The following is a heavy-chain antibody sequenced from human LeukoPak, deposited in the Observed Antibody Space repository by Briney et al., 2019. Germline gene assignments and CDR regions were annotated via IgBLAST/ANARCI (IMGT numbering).Heavy chain of an antibody. J-gene: IGHJ4*02. Sequence: GGSLRLSCAASGFTFINYAMSWVRQAPGKGLEWVSGISGSGSGTYYADSVKGRFTISRDNSKNTLYLQMNSLRAEDTAVYYCAKRGDRSGWSYYFDYWGQGTLVTVSS. D-gene: IGHD6-19*01. CDR1: GFTFINYA. V-gene: IGHV3-23*01. CDR3: AKRGDRSGWSYYFDY. CDR2: ISGSGSGT.